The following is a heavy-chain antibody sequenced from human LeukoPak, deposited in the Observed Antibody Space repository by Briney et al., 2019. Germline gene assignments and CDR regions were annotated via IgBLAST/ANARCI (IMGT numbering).Heavy chain of an antibody. Sequence: GGSPEIFREGSGYHFTSYLIGWGRQVPGKRLGGVGIIYPGDSDTRYSPSFQGQVTISADKSISTAYLQWSSLKASDTAMYYCAGNGDYGPFDYWGQGTLVTVSS. CDR2: IYPGDSDT. D-gene: IGHD4-17*01. CDR3: AGNGDYGPFDY. V-gene: IGHV5-51*01. J-gene: IGHJ4*02. CDR1: GYHFTSYL.